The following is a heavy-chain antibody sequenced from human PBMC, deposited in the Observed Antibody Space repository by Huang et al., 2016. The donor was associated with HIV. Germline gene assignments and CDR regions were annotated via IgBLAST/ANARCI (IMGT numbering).Heavy chain of an antibody. CDR3: ARGQGGYYYYYMDV. CDR1: GGSFSGYY. V-gene: IGHV4-34*01. J-gene: IGHJ6*03. CDR2: INHREST. Sequence: QVQLQQWGAGLLRPSETLSLTCAVYGGSFSGYYGTWIRPPPGKGLEWIGEINHRESTNYNPSLKSRVTISVDTSRNQFSLTLTSVTAADTAVYYCARGQGGYYYYYMDVWGKGTTVTVSS.